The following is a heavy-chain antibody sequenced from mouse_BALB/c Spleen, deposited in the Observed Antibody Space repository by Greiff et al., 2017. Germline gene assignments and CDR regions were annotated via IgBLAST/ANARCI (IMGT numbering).Heavy chain of an antibody. CDR1: GFTFSSYA. V-gene: IGHV5-6-5*01. J-gene: IGHJ1*01. Sequence: EVQLVESGGGLVKPGGSLKLSCAASGFTFSSYAMSWVRQTPEKRLEWVASISSGGSTYCPDSVKGRFTISRDNARNILFLQMSRLRSEDTAMYYCARGRGGHYSGYWDFDVWGAGTTVTVSS. D-gene: IGHD1-2*01. CDR2: ISSGGST. CDR3: ARGRGGHYSGYWDFDV.